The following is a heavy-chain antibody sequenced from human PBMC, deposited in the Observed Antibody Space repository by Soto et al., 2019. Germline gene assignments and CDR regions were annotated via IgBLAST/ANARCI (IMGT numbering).Heavy chain of an antibody. CDR3: AKDPSTGSADY. CDR1: CFILSNYA. V-gene: IGHV3-23*01. J-gene: IGHJ4*02. CDR2: LPKARANE. D-gene: IGHD3-9*01. Sequence: GGSLRLSCTASCFILSNYAMNSGRQAPGKGLVWVSTLPKARANEHYADFVKGRFTISRDGSKNTLDLQMNSLRAEEPAMYYCAKDPSTGSADYWGQGTQVTVSS.